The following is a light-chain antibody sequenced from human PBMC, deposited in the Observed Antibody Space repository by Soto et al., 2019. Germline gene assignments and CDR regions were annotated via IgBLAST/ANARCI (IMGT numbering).Light chain of an antibody. V-gene: IGLV3-9*01. CDR2: RDS. CDR3: QVWDSTTVV. CDR1: NIGAKI. J-gene: IGLJ2*01. Sequence: SYELTQPLSVSVALGQTARITCGGNNIGAKIVHWYQQKPGQAPVVVMYRDSSRPSGIPERVSGSNSGNTATLTISRAQAGDEADYYCQVWDSTTVVFGGGTQLTVL.